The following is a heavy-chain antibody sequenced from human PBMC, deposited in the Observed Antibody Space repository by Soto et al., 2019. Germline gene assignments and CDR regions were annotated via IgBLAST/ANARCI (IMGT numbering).Heavy chain of an antibody. J-gene: IGHJ3*02. Sequence: GESLKISCKGSGYSFTSYWIGWVRQMPGKGLEWMGIIYPGDSDTRYSPSFQGQVTISADKSISTAYLQWSSLKASDTAMYYCARVPRDCSGGSCYSSGAFDIWGQGTMVTVSS. CDR3: ARVPRDCSGGSCYSSGAFDI. D-gene: IGHD2-15*01. V-gene: IGHV5-51*01. CDR2: IYPGDSDT. CDR1: GYSFTSYW.